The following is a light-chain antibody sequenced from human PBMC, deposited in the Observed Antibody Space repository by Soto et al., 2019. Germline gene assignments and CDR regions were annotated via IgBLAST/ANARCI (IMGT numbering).Light chain of an antibody. CDR3: HQYLSPPLT. CDR2: WAS. V-gene: IGKV4-1*01. J-gene: IGKJ4*01. Sequence: DIVLTQSPDSLALSLGARATINCKSSQSVLFRSNGKDVIAWYQQKPGQSPRLLMYWASTRESGVPARFSGIGSGTDFTLTISSMQAEDLAVYYWHQYLSPPLTFGGGTKVEIK. CDR1: QSVLFRSNGKDV.